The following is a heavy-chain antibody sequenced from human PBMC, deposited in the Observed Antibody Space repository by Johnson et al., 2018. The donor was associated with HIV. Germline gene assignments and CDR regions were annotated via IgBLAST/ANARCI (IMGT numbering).Heavy chain of an antibody. CDR2: IYSGGST. D-gene: IGHD1-26*01. V-gene: IGHV3-66*01. J-gene: IGHJ3*02. CDR3: AKDWSRTVGATLGPGAFDI. CDR1: GFTFSSYA. Sequence: EVQLVESGGGLVQRGGSLRLSCIASGFTFSSYAMSWVRQAPVKGLEWVSVIYSGGSTYYADSVKGRFTISRDNSKNTLYLQMNSLRAEDTAVYYCAKDWSRTVGATLGPGAFDIWGQGTMVTVSS.